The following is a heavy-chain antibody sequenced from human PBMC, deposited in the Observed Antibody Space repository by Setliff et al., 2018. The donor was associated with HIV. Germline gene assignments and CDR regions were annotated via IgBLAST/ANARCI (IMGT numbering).Heavy chain of an antibody. CDR2: IYYNGSP. J-gene: IGHJ4*02. Sequence: LSLTCTVSEGSLSTYYWSWIRQPPGKGLEWIGYIYYNGSPTCNPSLKSRVTMSVDTSKNQFSLRLSSVTAADTAVYYCARKHLANVFDYWGQGTLVTSPQ. V-gene: IGHV4-59*01. CDR3: ARKHLANVFDY. CDR1: EGSLSTYY. D-gene: IGHD5-12*01.